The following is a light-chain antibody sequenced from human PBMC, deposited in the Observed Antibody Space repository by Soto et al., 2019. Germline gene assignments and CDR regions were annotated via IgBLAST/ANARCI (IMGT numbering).Light chain of an antibody. CDR1: SSNIGAGYD. Sequence: QAVVTQPPSVSGAPGQRVTISCTGSSSNIGAGYDVHWYQQLPGTAPKLLIYGNSNRPSGVPDRFSGSKSGTSASLAITGLQAEDEADYYCQSYDSSLSEGVVFGGGTQLTVL. CDR2: GNS. V-gene: IGLV1-40*01. J-gene: IGLJ2*01. CDR3: QSYDSSLSEGVV.